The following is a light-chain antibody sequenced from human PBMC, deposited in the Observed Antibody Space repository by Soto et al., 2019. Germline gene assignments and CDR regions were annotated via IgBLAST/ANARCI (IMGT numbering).Light chain of an antibody. Sequence: QSALTQPASVSGSPGQSITISGTGTSSAVGGYNYVSWYQQHPGKAPKLMIYDVSNRPSGVSNRFSGSKSGNTASLTISGLQAEDEADYYCSSYTSSSTLVVFGGGTKLTVL. J-gene: IGLJ2*01. CDR2: DVS. V-gene: IGLV2-14*01. CDR1: SSAVGGYNY. CDR3: SSYTSSSTLVV.